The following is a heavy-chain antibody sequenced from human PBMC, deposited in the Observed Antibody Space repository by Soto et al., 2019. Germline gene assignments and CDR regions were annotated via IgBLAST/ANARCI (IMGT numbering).Heavy chain of an antibody. CDR1: GFTFNDYS. Sequence: EVQLVESGGGLVKPGGSLRLSCAASGFTFNDYSMKWVRQAPGKGLEWVSSISSASTYTYYADSLKGRFTISRDNAKDSLFLQMNSLRAKDTAVYYCARVKSGSVAALRSPADYWGQGTLVTVSS. V-gene: IGHV3-21*02. J-gene: IGHJ4*02. CDR2: ISSASTYT. D-gene: IGHD3-10*01. CDR3: ARVKSGSVAALRSPADY.